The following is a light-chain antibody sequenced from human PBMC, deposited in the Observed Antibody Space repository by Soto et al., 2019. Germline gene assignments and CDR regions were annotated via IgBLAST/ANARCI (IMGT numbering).Light chain of an antibody. CDR1: QSISSW. CDR3: QHYNSYSEA. Sequence: DIQMPHSSSSLSASVVDRVTITCRASQSISSWLAWYQQKPGKAPKLLIYDASSLESGVPSRFSGSGSGTEFTLTISSLQPDDFATYYCQHYNSYSEAFGQGTKVDI. J-gene: IGKJ1*01. CDR2: DAS. V-gene: IGKV1-5*01.